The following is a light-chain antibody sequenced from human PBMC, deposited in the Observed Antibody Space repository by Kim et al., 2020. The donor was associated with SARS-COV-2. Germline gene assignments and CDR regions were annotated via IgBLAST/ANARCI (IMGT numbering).Light chain of an antibody. CDR2: GAS. CDR1: QSVSSD. Sequence: EIVMTQSPATLSMSPGERATLSCRASQSVSSDLAWYQQKPGQAPRLLIYGASTRATGIPARFSGSGSGTEFTLTIRSLQSEDFAVYYCQQYNNWPRTFVQGTKVDIK. CDR3: QQYNNWPRT. V-gene: IGKV3-15*01. J-gene: IGKJ1*01.